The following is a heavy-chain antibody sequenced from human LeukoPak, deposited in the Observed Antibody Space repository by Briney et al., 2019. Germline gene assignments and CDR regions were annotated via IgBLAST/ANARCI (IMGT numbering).Heavy chain of an antibody. Sequence: GGSLRLSCAASGFTFSSYEMNWVRQAPGKGLEWVSYISSSGSTIYYANSVKSRFTISRDNAKNSLYLQLNSLRAEDTAVYYCAREGVIRGIPIDYWGQGTLVTVSS. CDR3: AREGVIRGIPIDY. V-gene: IGHV3-48*03. CDR2: ISSSGSTI. CDR1: GFTFSSYE. J-gene: IGHJ4*02. D-gene: IGHD3-10*01.